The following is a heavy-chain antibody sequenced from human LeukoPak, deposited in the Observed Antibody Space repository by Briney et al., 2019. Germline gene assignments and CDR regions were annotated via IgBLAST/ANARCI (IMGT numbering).Heavy chain of an antibody. CDR2: INAGNGNT. V-gene: IGHV1-3*01. Sequence: ASVKVSCKASGYTFTSYAMHWVRQAPGQRLEWMGWINAGNGNTKYSQKFQGRVTITRDTSAGTAYMELSSLRSEDTAVYYCARDGGGVPAAFDPWGQGTLVTVSS. J-gene: IGHJ5*02. CDR1: GYTFTSYA. CDR3: ARDGGGVPAAFDP. D-gene: IGHD2-2*01.